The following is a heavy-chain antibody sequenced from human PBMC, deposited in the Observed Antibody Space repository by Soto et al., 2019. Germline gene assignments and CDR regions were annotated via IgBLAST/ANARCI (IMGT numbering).Heavy chain of an antibody. CDR2: IYYSGST. CDR1: GGSISSGGYY. J-gene: IGHJ4*02. V-gene: IGHV4-31*03. Sequence: PSETLSLTCTVSGGSISSGGYYWSWIRQHPGKGLEWIGYIYYSGSTYYNPSLKSRVTISVDTSSYQFSLKLSSVTAADTAIYYCARSAIAATGGLDYWGQGTLVTVSS. D-gene: IGHD6-13*01. CDR3: ARSAIAATGGLDY.